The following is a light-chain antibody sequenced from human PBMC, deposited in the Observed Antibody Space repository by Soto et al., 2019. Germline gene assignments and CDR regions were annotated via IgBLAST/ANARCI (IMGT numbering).Light chain of an antibody. V-gene: IGKV1-17*01. J-gene: IGKJ1*01. CDR3: LPHNSYPRT. CDR1: QGIRND. Sequence: DIQMTQSPSSLSASVRNRVTITYRASQGIRNDLGCYQQKRGKAPKRVIDAAASLQSGVPSTLSGSECGTEFTLTIRSPQPKDFATYYYLPHNSYPRTFGQRTKVEI. CDR2: AAA.